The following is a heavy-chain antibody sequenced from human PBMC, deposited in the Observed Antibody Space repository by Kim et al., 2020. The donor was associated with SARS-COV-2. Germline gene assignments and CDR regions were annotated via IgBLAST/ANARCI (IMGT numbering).Heavy chain of an antibody. CDR2: IYPGDSDT. CDR3: ARHTYYDILTGYWFNY. V-gene: IGHV5-51*01. D-gene: IGHD3-9*01. CDR1: GYSFTSYW. Sequence: GESLKISCKGSGYSFTSYWIGWVRQMPGKGLEWMGIIYPGDSDTRYSPSFQGQVTISADKSISTAYLQWSSLKASDTAMYYCARHTYYDILTGYWFNYWGQGTLVTVSS. J-gene: IGHJ4*02.